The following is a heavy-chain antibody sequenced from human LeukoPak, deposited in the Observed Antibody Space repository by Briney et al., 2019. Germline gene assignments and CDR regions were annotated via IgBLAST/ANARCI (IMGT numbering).Heavy chain of an antibody. Sequence: SETLSLTCAVSGGSISSYYWSWIRQPPGKGLEWIGYIYYSRSTNYNPSLKSRVTISVETSKNQYSLKLSSVTAADTAVYYCAREAVAGASFDFWGRGTLVTVSS. CDR1: GGSISSYY. J-gene: IGHJ2*01. D-gene: IGHD6-19*01. CDR3: AREAVAGASFDF. CDR2: IYYSRST. V-gene: IGHV4-59*08.